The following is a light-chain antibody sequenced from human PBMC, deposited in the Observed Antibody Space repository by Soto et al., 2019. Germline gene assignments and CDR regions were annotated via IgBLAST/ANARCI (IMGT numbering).Light chain of an antibody. V-gene: IGLV2-14*01. Sequence: QSALTQPASVSGSPGQSITISCTGTSSDVGGYNYVSWYQQHPGKAPKLIISDVSNRPSGVSNRFSGSKSGNTASLTISGLQAEDEADYYCSSYTIDSTVVFGGGTKLTV. CDR1: SSDVGGYNY. J-gene: IGLJ2*01. CDR3: SSYTIDSTVV. CDR2: DVS.